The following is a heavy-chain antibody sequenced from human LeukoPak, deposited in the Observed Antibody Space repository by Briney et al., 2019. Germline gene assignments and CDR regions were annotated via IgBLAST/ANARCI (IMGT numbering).Heavy chain of an antibody. D-gene: IGHD3-10*01. CDR2: IYSGGST. J-gene: IGHJ6*04. CDR1: GFTVSSNY. Sequence: GGSLRLSCAASGFTVSSNYMSWVRQAPGKGLEWVSAIYSGGSTYYADSVKGRFTISRDNSKNTLYLQMNSLRAEDTAVYYCARDLTMVRGVLGVWGKGTTVTVSS. V-gene: IGHV3-53*01. CDR3: ARDLTMVRGVLGV.